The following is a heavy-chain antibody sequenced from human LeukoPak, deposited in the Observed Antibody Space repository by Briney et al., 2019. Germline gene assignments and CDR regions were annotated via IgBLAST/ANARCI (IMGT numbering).Heavy chain of an antibody. V-gene: IGHV4-34*01. D-gene: IGHD1-26*01. Sequence: SETLSLTCAVYGGSFSGYYWSWIRQPPGKGLEWIGEINHSGSTNYNPSLKSRVTISVDTSKNQFSLKLSSVTAADTAVYYCAIVVGATLADAFDIWGQGTMVTVSS. CDR2: INHSGST. CDR3: AIVVGATLADAFDI. CDR1: GGSFSGYY. J-gene: IGHJ3*02.